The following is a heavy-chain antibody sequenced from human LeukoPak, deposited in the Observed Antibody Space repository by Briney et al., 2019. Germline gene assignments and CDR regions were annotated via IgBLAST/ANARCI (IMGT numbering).Heavy chain of an antibody. V-gene: IGHV3-21*01. D-gene: IGHD3-22*01. J-gene: IGHJ4*02. CDR2: ISSSSSYI. CDR3: ARLYDGSAYHADHFDY. Sequence: GGSLRLSRAASGFTFSSYSMNWVRQAPGKGLEWVSSISSSSSYIYYADSVKGRFTISRDNAKNSLYLQMNSLRAEDTAVYYCARLYDGSAYHADHFDYWGQGTLVIVSS. CDR1: GFTFSSYS.